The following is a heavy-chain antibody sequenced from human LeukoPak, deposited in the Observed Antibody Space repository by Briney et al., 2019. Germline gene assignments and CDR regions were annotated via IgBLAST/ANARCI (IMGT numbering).Heavy chain of an antibody. CDR1: GGSISSYY. CDR3: ARGNYYDSSGFPNY. Sequence: SETLSLTRTVSGGSISSYYWSWIRQPPGKGLEWIGYIYYSGSTYYNPSLKSRVTISVDTSKNQFSLKLSSVTAADTAVYYCARGNYYDSSGFPNYWGQGTLVTVSS. D-gene: IGHD3-22*01. CDR2: IYYSGST. V-gene: IGHV4-59*12. J-gene: IGHJ4*02.